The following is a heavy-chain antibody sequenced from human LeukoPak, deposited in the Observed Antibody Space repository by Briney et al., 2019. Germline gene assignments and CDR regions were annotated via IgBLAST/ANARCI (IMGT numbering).Heavy chain of an antibody. CDR3: ARDRGQNYFDY. V-gene: IGHV4-31*03. Sequence: SETQSLTCTVSGVSVTIGGSYWTWIRQHPGKGLEWIGYIYNNGNTYYNPSLKSRLTLSLDKSKNQFSMQLTSVTAADTAVYYCARDRGQNYFDYWGQGTLVTVSS. D-gene: IGHD3-10*01. J-gene: IGHJ4*02. CDR2: IYNNGNT. CDR1: GVSVTIGGSY.